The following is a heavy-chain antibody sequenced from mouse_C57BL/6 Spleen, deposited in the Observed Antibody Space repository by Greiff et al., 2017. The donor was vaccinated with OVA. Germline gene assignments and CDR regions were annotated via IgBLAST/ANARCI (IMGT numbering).Heavy chain of an antibody. D-gene: IGHD1-1*01. J-gene: IGHJ1*03. CDR1: GYTFTSYW. V-gene: IGHV1-5*01. CDR2: IYPGNSDT. Sequence: VQLKQSGTVLARPGASVKMSCKTSGYTFTSYWMHWVRQRPGQGLEWIGAIYPGNSDTSYNQKFKGKAKLTAVTSASTAYMELSSLTNEDSAVYYCTKSLYYGSSYGYFDVWGTGTTVTVSS. CDR3: TKSLYYGSSYGYFDV.